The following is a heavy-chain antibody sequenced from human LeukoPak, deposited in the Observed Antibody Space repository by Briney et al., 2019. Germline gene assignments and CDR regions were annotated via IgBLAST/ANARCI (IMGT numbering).Heavy chain of an antibody. CDR2: IISSSSYI. CDR3: ARDPPPAYVDTAMATT. D-gene: IGHD5-18*01. CDR1: GFTFSSYS. J-gene: IGHJ5*02. V-gene: IGHV3-21*01. Sequence: GGSLRLSCAASGFTFSSYSMSWVRQSPGKGLEWVSSIISSSSYIYYADSVKGRFTISRDNAKNSLYLQMNSLRAEDTAVYYCARDPPPAYVDTAMATTWGQGTLVTVSP.